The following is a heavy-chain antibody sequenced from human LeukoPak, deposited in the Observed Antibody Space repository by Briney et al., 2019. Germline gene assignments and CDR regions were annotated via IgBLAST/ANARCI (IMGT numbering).Heavy chain of an antibody. V-gene: IGHV1-46*01. Sequence: GASVKVSCKASGYTFTSYYMHWVRQAPGQGLEWMGIINPSGGSTSYAQKFQGRVTMTRDTSTSTVYMELSSLRSEDTAVYYCARDREEYGSSWYRPPGLGAFDIWGQGTMVTVSS. CDR3: ARDREEYGSSWYRPPGLGAFDI. CDR1: GYTFTSYY. D-gene: IGHD6-13*01. J-gene: IGHJ3*02. CDR2: INPSGGST.